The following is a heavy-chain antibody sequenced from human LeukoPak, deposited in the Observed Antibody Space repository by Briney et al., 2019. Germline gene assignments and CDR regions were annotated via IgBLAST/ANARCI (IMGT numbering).Heavy chain of an antibody. CDR2: ISWNSGSI. CDR1: GFTFSSYS. J-gene: IGHJ3*02. D-gene: IGHD3-22*01. CDR3: AKVPHYYDSSGYLDDAFDI. Sequence: GGSLRLSCAASGFTFSSYSMNWVRQAPGKGLEWVSGISWNSGSIGYADSVKGRFTISRDNAKNSLYLQMNSLRAEDTALYYCAKVPHYYDSSGYLDDAFDIWGQGTMVTVSS. V-gene: IGHV3-9*01.